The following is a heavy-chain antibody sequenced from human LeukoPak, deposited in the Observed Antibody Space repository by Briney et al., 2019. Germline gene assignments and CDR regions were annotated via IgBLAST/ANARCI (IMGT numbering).Heavy chain of an antibody. CDR1: DLTFSTYG. Sequence: GGSLEFSFAAPDLTFSTYGMPGFRRAPGKGLGWVPVISYNGSNKYYADSVKGRFTISRDNSKNTLYLQMNSLRAEDTAVYYCAKDATDNYYDSSGYPPLDYWGQGTLVTVSS. V-gene: IGHV3-30*18. CDR2: ISYNGSNK. D-gene: IGHD3-22*01. CDR3: AKDATDNYYDSSGYPPLDY. J-gene: IGHJ4*02.